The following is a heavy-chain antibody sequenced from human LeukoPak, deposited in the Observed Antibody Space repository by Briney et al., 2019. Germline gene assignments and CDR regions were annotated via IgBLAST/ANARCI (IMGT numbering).Heavy chain of an antibody. V-gene: IGHV1-69*04. J-gene: IGHJ4*02. Sequence: GASVKVSCKASGYTLTSYGISWVRQAPEQGLEWMGRIIPILGIANYAQKFQGRVTITADKSTSTAYMELSSLRSEDTAVYYCARNYDILTGSLGYWGQGTLVTVSS. CDR2: IIPILGIA. CDR1: GYTLTSYG. CDR3: ARNYDILTGSLGY. D-gene: IGHD3-9*01.